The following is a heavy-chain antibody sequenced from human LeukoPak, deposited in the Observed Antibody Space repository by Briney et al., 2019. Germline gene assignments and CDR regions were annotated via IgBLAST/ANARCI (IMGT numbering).Heavy chain of an antibody. CDR1: GGTFSSYA. V-gene: IGHV1-69*05. D-gene: IGHD4-17*01. CDR3: ARDKATVTPEGAWFDP. J-gene: IGHJ5*02. CDR2: IIPIFGTA. Sequence: ASVKVSCKASGGTFSSYAISWVRQAPGQGLEWMGRIIPIFGTANYAQKFQGRVTTTTDESTSTAYMELSSLRTEDTAVYYCARDKATVTPEGAWFDPWGQGTLVTVSS.